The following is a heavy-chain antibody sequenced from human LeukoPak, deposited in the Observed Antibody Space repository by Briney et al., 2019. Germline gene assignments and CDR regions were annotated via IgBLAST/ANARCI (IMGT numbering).Heavy chain of an antibody. CDR3: ARVTSPYSSSWYVNWYFDL. CDR1: GYTFTSYG. J-gene: IGHJ2*01. V-gene: IGHV1-18*01. CDR2: ISAYNGNT. Sequence: ASVKVSCKASGYTFTSYGISWVRQAPGHGLEWMGWISAYNGNTNYAQKLQGRVTMTTDTSTSTAYMELRSLRSDDTAVYYCARVTSPYSSSWYVNWYFDLWGRGTLVTVSS. D-gene: IGHD6-13*01.